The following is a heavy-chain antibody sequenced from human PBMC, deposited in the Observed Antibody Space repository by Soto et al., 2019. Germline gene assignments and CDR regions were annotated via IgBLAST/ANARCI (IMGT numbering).Heavy chain of an antibody. J-gene: IGHJ6*02. D-gene: IGHD5-12*01. CDR2: IVVGSGNT. CDR1: GFTFTSSA. CDR3: AAEYSGYDFGMDV. Sequence: SVKVSCKASGFTFTSSAVQWVRQARGQRLEWIGWIVVGSGNTNYAQKFQERVTITRDMSTSTAYMELSSLRSEDTAVEYCAAEYSGYDFGMDVWGQGTTVTVSS. V-gene: IGHV1-58*01.